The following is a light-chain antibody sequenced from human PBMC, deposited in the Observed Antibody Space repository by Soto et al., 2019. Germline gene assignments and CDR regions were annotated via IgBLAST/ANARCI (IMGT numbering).Light chain of an antibody. Sequence: EIVMTQSPATLSVSSGERVTLYCRASQSVSSNLAWYQQRPGQAPRLLISGASARATGISARFRGSGSGTEFTLTISSLQSEDFAGYYWQQYSDWPITFGQGTRLEIK. CDR1: QSVSSN. CDR2: GAS. CDR3: QQYSDWPIT. J-gene: IGKJ5*01. V-gene: IGKV3-15*01.